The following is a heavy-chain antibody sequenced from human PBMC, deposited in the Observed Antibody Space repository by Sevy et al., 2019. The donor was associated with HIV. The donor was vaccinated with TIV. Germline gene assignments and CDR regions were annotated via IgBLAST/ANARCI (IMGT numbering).Heavy chain of an antibody. CDR1: GGSISSSSYY. J-gene: IGHJ6*02. D-gene: IGHD2-2*02. CDR2: IYYSGST. Sequence: SETLSLTCTVSGGSISSSSYYWGWIRQPPGKGLEWIGSIYYSGSTYYNPSLKSRVTISVDTSKNQFSLKLSSVTAADTAGYYCAGHIAGYCSSTSCYTGFYYYYGMDVWGQGTTVTVSS. V-gene: IGHV4-39*01. CDR3: AGHIAGYCSSTSCYTGFYYYYGMDV.